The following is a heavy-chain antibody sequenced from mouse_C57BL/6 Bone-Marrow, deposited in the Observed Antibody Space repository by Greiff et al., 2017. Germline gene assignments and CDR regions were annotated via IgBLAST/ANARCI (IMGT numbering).Heavy chain of an antibody. CDR2: ISYDGSN. CDR3: ARGTGTAWFAY. J-gene: IGHJ3*01. V-gene: IGHV3-6*01. CDR1: GYSITSGYY. D-gene: IGHD4-1*01. Sequence: DVQLQESGPGLVKPSQSLSLTCSVTGYSITSGYYWNWIRQFPGNKLEWMGYISYDGSNNYNPSLKNRISITRDTSKNQFFLKLNSVTTEDTATYYCARGTGTAWFAYWGQGTLVTVSA.